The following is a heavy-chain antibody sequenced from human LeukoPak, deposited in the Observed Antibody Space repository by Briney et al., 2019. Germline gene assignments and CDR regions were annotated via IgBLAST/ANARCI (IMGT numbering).Heavy chain of an antibody. CDR1: GGSISSHY. Sequence: SETLSLTCTVSGGSISSHYWSWIRQPPGKGLEWIGYIYYSGSTNYNPSLKSRVTISVDTSKNQFSLKLSSVTAADTAVYYCVRRGGATVDYWGQGTLVTVSS. D-gene: IGHD5-24*01. J-gene: IGHJ4*02. V-gene: IGHV4-59*11. CDR2: IYYSGST. CDR3: VRRGGATVDY.